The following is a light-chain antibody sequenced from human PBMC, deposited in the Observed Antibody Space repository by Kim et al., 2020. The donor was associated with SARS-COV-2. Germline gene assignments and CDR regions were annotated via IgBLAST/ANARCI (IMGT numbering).Light chain of an antibody. J-gene: IGLJ1*01. CDR2: GNS. CDR3: QSYDSSLSGYV. Sequence: QRVTSSCTGSSSNTGAGYEVHWYQQLPGTAPNLLIYGNSNRPSGVPDRFSGSKSGTSASLAITGLQAEDEADYYCQSYDSSLSGYVFGTGTKVTVL. CDR1: SSNTGAGYE. V-gene: IGLV1-40*01.